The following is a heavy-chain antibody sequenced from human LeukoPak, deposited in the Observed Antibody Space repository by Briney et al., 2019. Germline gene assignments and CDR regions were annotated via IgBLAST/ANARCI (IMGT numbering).Heavy chain of an antibody. J-gene: IGHJ4*02. CDR3: ARVRPQFSYYGSSGYYEFDY. Sequence: KTSETLSLTCTVSGGSISSGDYYWSWIRQPPGKGLEWIGYNYYSGSTFYNPSLKSRVTISLDTSKNQFSLKLSSVTAADAAVYYCARVRPQFSYYGSSGYYEFDYWGQGTLVTVSS. CDR1: GGSISSGDYY. D-gene: IGHD3-22*01. V-gene: IGHV4-30-4*01. CDR2: NYYSGST.